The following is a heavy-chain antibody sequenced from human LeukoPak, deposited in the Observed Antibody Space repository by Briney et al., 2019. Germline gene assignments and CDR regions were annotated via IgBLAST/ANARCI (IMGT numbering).Heavy chain of an antibody. CDR3: AKDGNQYYDSSGYYGPFDY. V-gene: IGHV3-23*01. CDR1: GFTFGSYA. CDR2: ISGSGVRT. J-gene: IGHJ4*02. D-gene: IGHD3-22*01. Sequence: GGSLRLSCPASGFTFGSYAMSWVRQAPGKGLEWVSIISGSGVRTNYADSVRGRFTISRDNSKNTLYLQMSSLRAEDTAVYYCAKDGNQYYDSSGYYGPFDYWGQGTLVTVSS.